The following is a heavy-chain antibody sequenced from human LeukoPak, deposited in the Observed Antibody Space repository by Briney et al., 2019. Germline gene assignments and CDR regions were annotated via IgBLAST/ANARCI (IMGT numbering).Heavy chain of an antibody. CDR1: GFTFSSYW. CDR2: IKQDGSEK. J-gene: IGHJ4*02. V-gene: IGHV3-7*04. Sequence: GGSLRLSCAASGFTFSSYWMSWVRRAAGNGLEWGANIKQDGSEKCYVDSVKGRFTISRDNAKNSLYLQMNSLRAEDTAVYYCARDQLWFGELLFDYWGQGTLVTVSS. CDR3: ARDQLWFGELLFDY. D-gene: IGHD3-10*01.